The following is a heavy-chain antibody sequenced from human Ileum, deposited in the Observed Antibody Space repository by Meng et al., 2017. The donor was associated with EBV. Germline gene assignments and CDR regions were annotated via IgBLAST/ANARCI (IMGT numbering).Heavy chain of an antibody. CDR3: ARVGQWLPIDY. CDR2: IYHSGIT. J-gene: IGHJ4*02. V-gene: IGHV4-4*02. D-gene: IGHD6-19*01. CDR1: GGSISSSNW. Sequence: VRRQESGPGLVKHSRPLSLTYPVSGGSISSSNWWSWVRQPPGKGLEWIGEIYHSGITNYNPSLKSRVTISVDKSKNQFSLNLSSVTAADTAVYYCARVGQWLPIDYWGQGTLVTVSS.